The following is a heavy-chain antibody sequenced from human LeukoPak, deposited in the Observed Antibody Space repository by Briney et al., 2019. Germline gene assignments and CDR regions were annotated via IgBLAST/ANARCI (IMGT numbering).Heavy chain of an antibody. CDR1: GFTFSSYA. CDR3: AKYGYCSSTSCYPDYYYYYYMDV. J-gene: IGHJ6*03. Sequence: PGGSLRLSCAASGFTFSSYAMSWVRQAPGKGLEWVSAISGSGGSTYYADSVKGRFTISRDNSKNTLYLQMNSLRAEDTAVYYCAKYGYCSSTSCYPDYYYYYYMDVWGKGTTVTVSS. D-gene: IGHD2-2*03. CDR2: ISGSGGST. V-gene: IGHV3-23*01.